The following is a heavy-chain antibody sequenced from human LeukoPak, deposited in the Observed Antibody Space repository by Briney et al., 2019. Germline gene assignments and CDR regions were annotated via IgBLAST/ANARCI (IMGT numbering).Heavy chain of an antibody. D-gene: IGHD3-3*01. J-gene: IGHJ4*02. CDR2: ISTSATST. V-gene: IGHV3-23*01. CDR1: GFTFSSYS. Sequence: GGSLRLSCAASGFTFSSYSMNWVRQAPGKGLEWVSAISTSATSTYYADSVKGRFTISRDNSKNTLSLQMNSLRAEDTAVYYCAKSITMFGVVRYFDYWGQGALVTVSS. CDR3: AKSITMFGVVRYFDY.